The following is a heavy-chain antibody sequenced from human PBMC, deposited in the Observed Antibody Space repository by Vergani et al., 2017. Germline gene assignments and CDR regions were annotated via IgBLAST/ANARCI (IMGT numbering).Heavy chain of an antibody. V-gene: IGHV3-30*02. CDR2: IRYDGSNK. Sequence: QVQLVESGGGLVKPGGSLRLSCAASGFTFSSYGMHWVRQAPGKGLEWVAFIRYDGSNKYYADSVKGRFTISRDNSKNTLYLQMNSLRAEDTAVYYCAKEKRPKRETYYFDYWGQGTLVTVSS. D-gene: IGHD1-1*01. CDR1: GFTFSSYG. J-gene: IGHJ4*02. CDR3: AKEKRPKRETYYFDY.